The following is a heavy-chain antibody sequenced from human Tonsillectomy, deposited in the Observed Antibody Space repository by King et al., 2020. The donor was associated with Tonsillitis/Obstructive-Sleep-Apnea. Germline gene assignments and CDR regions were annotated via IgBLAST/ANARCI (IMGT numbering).Heavy chain of an antibody. CDR3: TKTYYYGSSGFSPGV. CDR2: IRSKASGGTT. Sequence: VQLVESGGGVVKPGRSLRLSCTTSGFTFGDYAVSWFRQAPGKGLEWVSFIRSKASGGTTEYAASVQGRFTISRDDSKSIAYLQMNSLKTEDTALYYCTKTYYYGSSGFSPGVWGRGTLVTVSS. V-gene: IGHV3-49*05. CDR1: GFTFGDYA. J-gene: IGHJ4*02. D-gene: IGHD3-22*01.